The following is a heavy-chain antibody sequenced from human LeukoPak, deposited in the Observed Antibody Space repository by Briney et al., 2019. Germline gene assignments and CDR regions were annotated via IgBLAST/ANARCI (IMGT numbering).Heavy chain of an antibody. V-gene: IGHV3-11*01. CDR1: GFTFSDYY. J-gene: IGHJ4*02. CDR2: ISSSGSTI. Sequence: GGSLRLSCAASGFTFSDYYMSWIRQAPGKGLEWVSYISSSGSTIYYADSVKGRFTISRDNSKNTLYLQMNSLRAEDTAVYYCAKDILRVASLWGQGTLVTVSS. D-gene: IGHD3-3*01. CDR3: AKDILRVASL.